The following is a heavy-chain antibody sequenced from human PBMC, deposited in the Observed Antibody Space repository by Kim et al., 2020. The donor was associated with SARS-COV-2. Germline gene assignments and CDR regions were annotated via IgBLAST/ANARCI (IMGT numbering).Heavy chain of an antibody. Sequence: LKSRVTISVDTSKNQFSLKLSSVTAADTAVYYCARGGAYYYDSSGYYYGYWGQGTLVTVSS. D-gene: IGHD3-22*01. J-gene: IGHJ4*02. V-gene: IGHV4-59*09. CDR3: ARGGAYYYDSSGYYYGY.